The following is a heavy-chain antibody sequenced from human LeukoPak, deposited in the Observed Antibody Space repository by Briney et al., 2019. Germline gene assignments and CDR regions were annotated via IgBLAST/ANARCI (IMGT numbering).Heavy chain of an antibody. CDR3: ARVRSSGYYRMDY. CDR2: ISSSSSYI. D-gene: IGHD3-22*01. Sequence: TGGSLRLSCAASGFTFSSYSMNWVRQAPGKGLEWVSSISSSSSYIYYADSVKGRFTISRDNAKNSLYLQMNSLRAEDTAVYYCARVRSSGYYRMDYWGQGTLVNVSS. V-gene: IGHV3-21*01. CDR1: GFTFSSYS. J-gene: IGHJ4*02.